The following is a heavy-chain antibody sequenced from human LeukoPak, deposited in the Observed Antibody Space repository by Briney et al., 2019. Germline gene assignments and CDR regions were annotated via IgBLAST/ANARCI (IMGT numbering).Heavy chain of an antibody. V-gene: IGHV1-2*02. CDR3: ARAVREQQLVYTSDP. CDR2: INPNSGGT. D-gene: IGHD6-13*01. CDR1: VYTFTGYY. Sequence: GASVKVSCKASVYTFTGYYMHWVRPAPGQGLEWMGWINPNSGGTNYAQKFQGRVTMTRDTSISTAYMVLSRLRSDDTVVYYCARAVREQQLVYTSDPWGQGTLVTVSS. J-gene: IGHJ5*02.